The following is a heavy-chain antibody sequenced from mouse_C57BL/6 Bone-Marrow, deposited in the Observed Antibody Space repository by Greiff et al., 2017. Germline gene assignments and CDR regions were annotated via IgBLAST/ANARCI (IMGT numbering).Heavy chain of an antibody. Sequence: QVQLQQPGAELVMPGASVKLSCKASGYTFTSYWMHWVQQRPGQGLEWIGEIDPSDSYTNYNQKFKGKSTVTVDKSSSTAYMQSSSLTSEDSAVYYCARSNGVYAMDYWGQGTTVTVSS. CDR3: ARSNGVYAMDY. J-gene: IGHJ4*01. CDR1: GYTFTSYW. CDR2: IDPSDSYT. V-gene: IGHV1-69*01.